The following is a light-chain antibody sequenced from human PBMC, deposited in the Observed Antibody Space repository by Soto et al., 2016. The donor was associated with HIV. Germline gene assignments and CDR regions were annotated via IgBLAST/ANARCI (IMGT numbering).Light chain of an antibody. V-gene: IGKV1-5*03. Sequence: DIQMTQSPSTLSASVGDRVTITCRASQSISSWLAWYQQKPEKAPKVLIYQASSLESGVPSRFSDSGSGTEFTLTISSLQPDDFATYYCQQYNGYPYTFGQGTKLEIK. CDR2: QAS. CDR1: QSISSW. J-gene: IGKJ2*01. CDR3: QQYNGYPYT.